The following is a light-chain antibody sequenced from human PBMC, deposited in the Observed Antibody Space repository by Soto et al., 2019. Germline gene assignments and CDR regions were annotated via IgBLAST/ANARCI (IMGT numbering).Light chain of an antibody. Sequence: EIVLTQFPAPLSLSPGESATLSCRASQSVSSYLAWYQQKPGQAPRLLIYDASNRATGIPARFSGRGSGTDFTLTISSLEPEDFAVYYCQQRSNWPRTFGQGTKVDIK. CDR3: QQRSNWPRT. CDR2: DAS. V-gene: IGKV3-11*01. CDR1: QSVSSY. J-gene: IGKJ1*01.